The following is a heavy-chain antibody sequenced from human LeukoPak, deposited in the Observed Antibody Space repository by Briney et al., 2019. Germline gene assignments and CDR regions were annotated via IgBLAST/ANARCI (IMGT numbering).Heavy chain of an antibody. CDR2: IIPIFGTA. J-gene: IGHJ4*02. Sequence: ASVKVSCKASGGTFSSYAISWVRQAPGQGLEWMGGIIPIFGTANYAQKFQGRVTITADKSTSTAYMELNSLRSEDTAVYYCARESNGYSYGYFDYWGQGTLVTVSS. CDR1: GGTFSSYA. CDR3: ARESNGYSYGYFDY. D-gene: IGHD5-18*01. V-gene: IGHV1-69*06.